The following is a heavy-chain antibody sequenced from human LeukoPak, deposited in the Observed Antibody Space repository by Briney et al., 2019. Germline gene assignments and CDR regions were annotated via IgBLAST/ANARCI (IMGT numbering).Heavy chain of an antibody. CDR2: IKQDGSEK. CDR3: ARGPPRTGFNY. J-gene: IGHJ4*02. Sequence: PGGSLRLSCAASGFTFSSYAMSWVRQAPGKGLEWVANIKQDGSEKYYVDSVKGRFTISRDNAKNSLYLQMNSLRAEDTAVYYCARGPPRTGFNYWGQGTLVTVSS. CDR1: GFTFSSYA. D-gene: IGHD7-27*01. V-gene: IGHV3-7*03.